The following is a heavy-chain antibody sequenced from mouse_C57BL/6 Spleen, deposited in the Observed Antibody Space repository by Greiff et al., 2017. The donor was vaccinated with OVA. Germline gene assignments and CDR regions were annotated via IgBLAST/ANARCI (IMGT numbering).Heavy chain of an antibody. D-gene: IGHD1-1*01. V-gene: IGHV1-15*01. J-gene: IGHJ2*01. CDR1: GYTFTDYE. Sequence: QVQLKQSGAELVRPGASVTLSCKASGYTFTDYEMHWVKQTPVHGLEWIGAIDPETGGTAYNQKFKGKAILTADKSSSTAYMELRSLTSEDSAVYYCTRDGTVVFDYWGQGTTLTVSS. CDR3: TRDGTVVFDY. CDR2: IDPETGGT.